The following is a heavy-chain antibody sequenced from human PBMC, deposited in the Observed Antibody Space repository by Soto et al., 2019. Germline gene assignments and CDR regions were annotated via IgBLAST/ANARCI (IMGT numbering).Heavy chain of an antibody. Sequence: QVQLQESGPGLVKPSETLSLTCTVSGGSISSYYWSWIRQPPGKGLEWIGYIYYSGSTNYNPSLKSRVTISVDTSKNQFSLKLSSVTAADTAVYYCARESGRSYVDYWGQGALVTVSS. CDR1: GGSISSYY. CDR3: ARESGRSYVDY. V-gene: IGHV4-59*12. CDR2: IYYSGST. J-gene: IGHJ4*02.